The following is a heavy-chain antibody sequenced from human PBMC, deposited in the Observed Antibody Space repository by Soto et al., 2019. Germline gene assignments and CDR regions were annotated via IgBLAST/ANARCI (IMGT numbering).Heavy chain of an antibody. Sequence: QVKLVQSGTEVKKPGASIKVSCKASGYSFVTSGMTWVRQAPGQGLEWMGWISVYNGNTNYDQKLQDRVTMTTDTSTNTAYLEVRNLRSDDTAVYYCARAGQYYDASGYADWGQGTLVNVSS. CDR1: GYSFVTSG. CDR3: ARAGQYYDASGYAD. D-gene: IGHD3-22*01. V-gene: IGHV1-18*01. J-gene: IGHJ4*02. CDR2: ISVYNGNT.